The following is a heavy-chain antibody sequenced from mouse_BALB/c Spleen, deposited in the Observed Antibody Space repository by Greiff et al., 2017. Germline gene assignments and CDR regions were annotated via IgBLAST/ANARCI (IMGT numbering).Heavy chain of an antibody. CDR3: ARRDSGSIGWYFDV. V-gene: IGHV5-12-2*01. D-gene: IGHD2-13*01. CDR2: ISNGGGST. Sequence: EVMLVESGGGLVQPGGSLKLSCAASGFTFSSYTMSWVRQTPEKRLEWVAYISNGGGSTYYPDTVKGRFTISRDNAKNTLYLQMSSLKSEDTAMYYCARRDSGSIGWYFDVWGAETTVTVSS. J-gene: IGHJ1*01. CDR1: GFTFSSYT.